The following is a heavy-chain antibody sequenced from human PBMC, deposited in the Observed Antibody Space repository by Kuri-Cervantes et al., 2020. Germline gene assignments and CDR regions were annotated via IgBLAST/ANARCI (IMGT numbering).Heavy chain of an antibody. D-gene: IGHD2-2*01. J-gene: IGHJ6*03. V-gene: IGHV1-2*02. CDR2: INPNSGFS. Sequence: ASVKVSCKASGYTFTSYGISWVRQAPGQGPEWVGWINPNSGFSNYDQKFQGRVTMTRDTSISTAYMELSRLRADDTAVYYCARGGSTPLRYMDVWGKGTTVTVSS. CDR3: ARGGSTPLRYMDV. CDR1: GYTFTSYG.